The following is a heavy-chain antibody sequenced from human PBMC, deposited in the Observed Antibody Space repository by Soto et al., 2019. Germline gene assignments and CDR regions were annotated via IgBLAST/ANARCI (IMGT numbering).Heavy chain of an antibody. J-gene: IGHJ6*03. CDR2: TRSKANSYAT. CDR1: GFTFSGSA. D-gene: IGHD3-3*01. Sequence: EVQLVESGGGLVQPGGSLKLSCAASGFTFSGSAMHWVRQASGKGLEWVGRTRSKANSYATAYAASVKGRFTISRDDSKNTAYLQMNSLKTEDTAVYYCTSTYDFWSGYHMDVWGKGTTVTVSS. CDR3: TSTYDFWSGYHMDV. V-gene: IGHV3-73*01.